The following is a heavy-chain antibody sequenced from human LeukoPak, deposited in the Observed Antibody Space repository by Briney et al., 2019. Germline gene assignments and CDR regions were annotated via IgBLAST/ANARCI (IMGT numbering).Heavy chain of an antibody. V-gene: IGHV3-9*01. CDR2: ISWNSGSI. D-gene: IGHD3-3*01. Sequence: GRSLRLSCAASGFTFDDYAMHWVRHAPGKGLEWASGISWNSGSIGYADSVKGRFTISRDNAKNSLYLQMNSVRAEDTALYYCAKNRLGSGADYFDYWGQGTLVTVSS. J-gene: IGHJ4*02. CDR1: GFTFDDYA. CDR3: AKNRLGSGADYFDY.